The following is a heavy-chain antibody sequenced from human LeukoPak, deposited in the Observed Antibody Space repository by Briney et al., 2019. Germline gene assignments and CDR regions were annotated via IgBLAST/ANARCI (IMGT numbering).Heavy chain of an antibody. J-gene: IGHJ4*02. V-gene: IGHV3-23*01. D-gene: IGHD2-8*01. Sequence: PGGSLRLSCAASGFTFSSYAMSWVRQAPGKGLEWVSAISGSGGSTYYADSVKGRFTISRDNSKNTLYLQMNSLRAEDTAVYYCAKVSGYCTNGVCYRSDYYFDYWGQGTLVTVSS. CDR3: AKVSGYCTNGVCYRSDYYFDY. CDR2: ISGSGGST. CDR1: GFTFSSYA.